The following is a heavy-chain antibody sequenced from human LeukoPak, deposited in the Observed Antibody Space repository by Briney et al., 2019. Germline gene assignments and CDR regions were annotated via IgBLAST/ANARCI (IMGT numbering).Heavy chain of an antibody. Sequence: GGSLRLSCTASGFTFTSYTMYWVRQAPGKGLEWVSIIGNNGGGIHYADSVRGRFTISRDNSKNTLYLQMTNLRVDDTALYYCAIDPNWETHNWGQGVLVTVSS. V-gene: IGHV3-23*01. CDR2: IGNNGGGI. J-gene: IGHJ4*02. CDR3: AIDPNWETHN. CDR1: GFTFTSYT. D-gene: IGHD7-27*01.